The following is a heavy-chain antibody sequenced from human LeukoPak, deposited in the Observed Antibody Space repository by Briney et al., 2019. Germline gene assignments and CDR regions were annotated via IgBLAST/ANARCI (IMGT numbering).Heavy chain of an antibody. D-gene: IGHD2-2*01. CDR3: ARVGVGMYHFDH. CDR2: INPDGSTT. V-gene: IGHV3-74*01. CDR1: GFTLSTYW. Sequence: GGSLRLSCAASGFTLSTYWMHWVCQAPGKGLVWVSRINPDGSTTIYADSVEGRFTISRDNAKNTLYLQMSSLRAEDTAVYYCARVGVGMYHFDHWGQGTLVTVSS. J-gene: IGHJ4*02.